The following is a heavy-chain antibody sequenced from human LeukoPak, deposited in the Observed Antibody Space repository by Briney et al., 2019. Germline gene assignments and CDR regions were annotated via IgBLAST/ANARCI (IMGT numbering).Heavy chain of an antibody. J-gene: IGHJ4*02. CDR3: AREGAAMVKYFDY. V-gene: IGHV1-2*02. CDR2: INPNSGDT. D-gene: IGHD5-18*01. Sequence: EASVKVSCKSSGYTFTGYYIHWVRQAPGQGPEWMGWINPNSGDTNYAQKFQGRVTMTRDTSINTAYMELSRLRSDDTAVYYCAREGAAMVKYFDYWGQGTLVTVSS. CDR1: GYTFTGYY.